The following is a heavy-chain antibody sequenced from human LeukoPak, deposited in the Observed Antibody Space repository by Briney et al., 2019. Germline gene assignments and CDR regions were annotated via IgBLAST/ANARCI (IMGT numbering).Heavy chain of an antibody. CDR1: GYTFTGYY. V-gene: IGHV1-2*02. CDR2: INPNSGGT. J-gene: IGHJ5*02. CDR3: ARGWDSSGWYGFHWFDP. Sequence: GASVKVSCKASGYTFTGYYMHWVRQAPGQGLEWMGWINPNSGGTNYAQKFQGRVTMTRDTSISTAYMELSRLRSDDTAVYYCARGWDSSGWYGFHWFDPWGQGTLVTVSS. D-gene: IGHD6-19*01.